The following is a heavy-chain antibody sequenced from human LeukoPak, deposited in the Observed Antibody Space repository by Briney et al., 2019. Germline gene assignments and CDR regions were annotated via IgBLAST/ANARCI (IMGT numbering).Heavy chain of an antibody. J-gene: IGHJ5*02. CDR1: GFTFSNSW. Sequence: PGGSLRLSCAASGFTFSNSWMHWVRQTPGKGPVWVSCINTGGNIMRYADSVKGRFTISRDNAKNTLYLQMNSLRVEDTAVYYCARAGGPPTAMGFDPWGQGSLVSVST. D-gene: IGHD2-2*01. V-gene: IGHV3-74*01. CDR2: INTGGNIM. CDR3: ARAGGPPTAMGFDP.